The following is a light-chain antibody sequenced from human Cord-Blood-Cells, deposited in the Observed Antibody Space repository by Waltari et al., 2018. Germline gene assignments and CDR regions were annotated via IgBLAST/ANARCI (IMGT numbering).Light chain of an antibody. CDR1: QSVSSY. Sequence: EFVLTQSPATLSLSPGERAPLSCRASQSVSSYLAWYQQKPGQAPRLLIYDASNRATGIPARFSGSGSGTDFTLTISSLEPEDFAVYYCQQRSNWPRFTFGPGTKVDIK. J-gene: IGKJ3*01. V-gene: IGKV3-11*01. CDR2: DAS. CDR3: QQRSNWPRFT.